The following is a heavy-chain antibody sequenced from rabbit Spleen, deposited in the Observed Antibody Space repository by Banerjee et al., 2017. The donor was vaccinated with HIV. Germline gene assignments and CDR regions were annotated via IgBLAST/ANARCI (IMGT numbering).Heavy chain of an antibody. D-gene: IGHD2-1*01. J-gene: IGHJ4*01. Sequence: EQLVESRGGLVQPGGSLTLSCKASGIDLMSIAMSWVRQAPGKGLEWIGDIYPVFGITNYANWVNGRFSISRENAQNTVFLQMTSLTAADTATYFCARGSATMTLVITGYYLSLWGPGTLVTVS. CDR3: ARGSATMTLVITGYYLSL. V-gene: IGHV1S47*01. CDR2: IYPVFGIT. CDR1: GIDLMSIA.